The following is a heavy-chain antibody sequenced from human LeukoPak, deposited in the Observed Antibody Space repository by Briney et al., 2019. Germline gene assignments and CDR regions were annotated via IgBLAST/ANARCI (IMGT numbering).Heavy chain of an antibody. Sequence: NPSETLSLTCTVSGGSISSYYWSWMRQPPGKGLEWIGYIFYSGSTKYNPSLKSRVTISVDTSKNQFSLKLSSVTAADTAVYYCARTTSGYLPSWGQGTLVTVSS. J-gene: IGHJ5*02. CDR1: GGSISSYY. D-gene: IGHD3-10*01. CDR3: ARTTSGYLPS. V-gene: IGHV4-59*01. CDR2: IFYSGST.